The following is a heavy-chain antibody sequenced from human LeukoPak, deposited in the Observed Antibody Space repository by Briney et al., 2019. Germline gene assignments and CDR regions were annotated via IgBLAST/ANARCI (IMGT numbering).Heavy chain of an antibody. D-gene: IGHD3-10*01. Sequence: PGGSLRLSCAASGFTLSSYAMSWVRQAPGKGLEWVSSISASGGSTNYADSVKGRFTISRDNSKNTVYLQMNSLRGEDTAVYYCAKVMKGSERLTMVRGVIIKTAGLYYMDVWGKGTTVTVS. CDR1: GFTLSSYA. J-gene: IGHJ6*03. CDR3: AKVMKGSERLTMVRGVIIKTAGLYYMDV. CDR2: ISASGGST. V-gene: IGHV3-23*01.